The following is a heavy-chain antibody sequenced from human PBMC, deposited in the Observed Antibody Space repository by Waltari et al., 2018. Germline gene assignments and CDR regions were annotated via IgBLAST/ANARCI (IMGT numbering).Heavy chain of an antibody. D-gene: IGHD4-17*01. V-gene: IGHV4-31*03. J-gene: IGHJ6*02. CDR3: ASSTVTALPYYYYGMDV. CDR2: IYHSGSN. CDR1: GGSISSGGYY. Sequence: QVQLQESGPGLVKPSQTLSLTCTVSGGSISSGGYYWSWIRQHPGKGLEWIGYIYHSGSNYYNPSLKSRVTISVDRSKNQFSLKLSSVTAADTAVYYCASSTVTALPYYYYGMDVWGQGTTVTVSS.